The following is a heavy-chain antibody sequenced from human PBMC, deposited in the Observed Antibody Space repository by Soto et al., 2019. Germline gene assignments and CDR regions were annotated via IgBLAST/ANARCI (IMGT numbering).Heavy chain of an antibody. CDR1: GGSISSYY. Sequence: SETLSLTCTVSGGSISSYYWSWIRQPPGKGLEWIGYIYYSGSTNYNPSLKSRVTISVDTSKNQFSLKLSSVTAAGTAVYYCARDESIAVAGTFYGMDVWGQGTTVTVSS. D-gene: IGHD6-19*01. CDR2: IYYSGST. J-gene: IGHJ6*02. CDR3: ARDESIAVAGTFYGMDV. V-gene: IGHV4-59*01.